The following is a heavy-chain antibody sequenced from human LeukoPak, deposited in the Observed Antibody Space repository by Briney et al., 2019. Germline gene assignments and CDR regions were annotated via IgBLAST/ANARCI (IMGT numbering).Heavy chain of an antibody. CDR2: ITSSSSYR. D-gene: IGHD3-9*01. CDR3: ARGRLYYDILTDYSYYYGMDV. J-gene: IGHJ6*04. CDR1: EFTFSTYS. V-gene: IGHV3-21*01. Sequence: KPGGSLRLSCAASEFTFSTYSMNGVRDAPGKGLEWVSSITSSSSYRYYADSVKGRFTISRDNAKNSLYLQMNSLRAEDTAVYYCARGRLYYDILTDYSYYYGMDVWGKGTTVTVSS.